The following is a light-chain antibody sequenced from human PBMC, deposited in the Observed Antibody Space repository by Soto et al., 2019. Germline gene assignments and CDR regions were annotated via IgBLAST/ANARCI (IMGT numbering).Light chain of an antibody. J-gene: IGKJ1*01. V-gene: IGKV3-20*01. CDR3: QRFGTSPPWT. CDR2: GTS. CDR1: QSLSSSY. Sequence: ETMMTQSPGTLSLSPGERATLSCRASQSLSSSYLAWYQQKPGQAPRLLIYGTSIRATGIPDRFSGSGSGTDFTLTITRLEPEDFAVYYCQRFGTSPPWTFGQGTKVDIK.